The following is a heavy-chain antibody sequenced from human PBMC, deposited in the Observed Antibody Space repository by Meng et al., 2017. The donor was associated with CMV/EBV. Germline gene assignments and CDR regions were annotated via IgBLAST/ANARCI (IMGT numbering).Heavy chain of an antibody. CDR2: IFYTGYT. V-gene: IGHV4-59*01. J-gene: IGHJ6*02. CDR1: GGSISNYY. Sequence: GSLRLSCTVSGGSISNYYWSWVRQPPGKRLEWIGYIFYTGYTNYNPSLKSRITISVDTSKNQFSLKLSSVTAADTAVYYCARGRYCSSTSCYGMDVWGQGTTVTVSS. CDR3: ARGRYCSSTSCYGMDV. D-gene: IGHD2-2*01.